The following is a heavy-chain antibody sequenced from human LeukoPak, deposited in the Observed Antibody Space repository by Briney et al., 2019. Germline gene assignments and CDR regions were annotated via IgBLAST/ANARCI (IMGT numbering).Heavy chain of an antibody. D-gene: IGHD3-22*01. CDR3: ARDYYDSSGYYPFIDY. V-gene: IGHV1-2*02. CDR1: GYSVTGYS. J-gene: IGHJ4*02. CDR2: INPNSGGT. Sequence: GASVKVSCKASGYSVTGYSMHWGRQAPGHGLEWMGWINPNSGGTNYAQKFQGRVTMTRDTSIRAAYMELSRLRSDDTAVYYCARDYYDSSGYYPFIDYWGQGTLVTVSS.